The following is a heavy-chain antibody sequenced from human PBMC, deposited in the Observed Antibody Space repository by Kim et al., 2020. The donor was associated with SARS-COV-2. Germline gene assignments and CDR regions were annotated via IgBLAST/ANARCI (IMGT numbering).Heavy chain of an antibody. J-gene: IGHJ6*02. CDR2: INHSGST. Sequence: SETLSLTCAVYGGSFSGYYWSWIRQPPGKGLEWIGEINHSGSTNYNPSLKSRVTISVDTSKNQFSLKLSSVTAADTAVYYCARAHHCTNGVCYLRYYYGMDVWGQGTTVTVSS. CDR1: GGSFSGYY. D-gene: IGHD2-8*01. CDR3: ARAHHCTNGVCYLRYYYGMDV. V-gene: IGHV4-34*01.